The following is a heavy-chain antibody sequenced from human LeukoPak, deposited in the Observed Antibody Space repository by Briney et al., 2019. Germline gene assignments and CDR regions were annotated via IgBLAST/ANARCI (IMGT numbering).Heavy chain of an antibody. Sequence: AASVKVSCKASGYTFTSYDINWVRQATGQGLEWXXXMNPNSGNTGYAQKFQGRVTMTRNTSISTAYMELSSLRSEDTAVYYCARAIPNNYYDSSGHNFDYWGQGTLVTVSS. CDR1: GYTFTSYD. D-gene: IGHD3-22*01. J-gene: IGHJ4*02. V-gene: IGHV1-8*01. CDR2: MNPNSGNT. CDR3: ARAIPNNYYDSSGHNFDY.